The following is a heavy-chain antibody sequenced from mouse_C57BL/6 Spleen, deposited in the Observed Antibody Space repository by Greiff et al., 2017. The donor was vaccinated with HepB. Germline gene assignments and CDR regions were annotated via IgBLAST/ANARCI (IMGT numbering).Heavy chain of an antibody. D-gene: IGHD2-2*01. CDR3: ARCTMVTTDYYAMDY. CDR1: GYAFSSSW. CDR2: IYPGDGDT. Sequence: SGPELVKPGASVKISCKASGYAFSSSWMNWVKQRPGKGLEWIGRIYPGDGDTNYNGKFKGKATLTADKSSSTAYMQLSSLTSEDSAVYFCARCTMVTTDYYAMDYWGQGTSVTVSS. J-gene: IGHJ4*01. V-gene: IGHV1-82*01.